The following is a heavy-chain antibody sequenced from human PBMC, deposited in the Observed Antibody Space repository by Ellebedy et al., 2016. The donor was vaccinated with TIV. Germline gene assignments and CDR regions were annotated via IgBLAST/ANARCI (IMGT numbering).Heavy chain of an antibody. Sequence: AASVKVSCKASVYTFTSYAISWVRQAPGQRLEWLGWINTDTGNTEYSQNFQGRVTFITDTAASTVYMSLSSLGSEDTAVYYCAKDRGGTGDFDYWGQGTLVTVSS. CDR1: VYTFTSYA. CDR2: INTDTGNT. J-gene: IGHJ4*02. CDR3: AKDRGGTGDFDY. V-gene: IGHV1-3*04. D-gene: IGHD3-16*01.